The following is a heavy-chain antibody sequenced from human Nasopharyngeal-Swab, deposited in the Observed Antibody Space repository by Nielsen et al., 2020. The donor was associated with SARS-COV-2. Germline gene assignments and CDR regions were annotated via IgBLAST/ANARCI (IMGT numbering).Heavy chain of an antibody. V-gene: IGHV3-23*01. D-gene: IGHD3-3*01. J-gene: IGHJ6*03. CDR1: GFTFNSYG. CDR2: IMISGGST. Sequence: EYLKISCAASGFTFNSYGMTWVRQAPGKGLEWVPTIMISGGSTYYADSVKGRFTIFRANPKNTLFLQMNSLRTDGSAVYYSARFPRRRGIFEVVKTPYYMYVWGKGTTVTVSS. CDR3: ARFPRRRGIFEVVKTPYYMYV.